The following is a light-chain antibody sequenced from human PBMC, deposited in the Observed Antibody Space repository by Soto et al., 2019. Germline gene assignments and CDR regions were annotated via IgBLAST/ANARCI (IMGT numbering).Light chain of an antibody. J-gene: IGKJ5*01. Sequence: EIVLTQSPATLSLSPGERATLSCRASQSVNSYLAWYQLKPGQAPRLLIYDASNRATGIPDRFSGSGSGTDFTLTISSLEPEDFAVYYCQKSYSLITFGQGTRLEIK. CDR3: QKSYSLIT. CDR1: QSVNSY. CDR2: DAS. V-gene: IGKV3-11*01.